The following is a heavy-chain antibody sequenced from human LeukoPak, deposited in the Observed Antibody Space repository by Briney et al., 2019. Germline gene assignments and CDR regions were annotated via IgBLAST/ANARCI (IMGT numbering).Heavy chain of an antibody. D-gene: IGHD1-1*01. CDR1: GGSVSSYY. J-gene: IGHJ4*02. CDR2: FSYSGST. V-gene: IGHV4-59*02. CDR3: ATGTNFDY. Sequence: SETLSLTCTVSGGSVSSYYWSWIRQPPGKGLEWIGYFSYSGSTNYNPSLKSRVTISVDTSKNQFSLKLSSVTAADTAVYYCATGTNFDYWGQGTLVTVSS.